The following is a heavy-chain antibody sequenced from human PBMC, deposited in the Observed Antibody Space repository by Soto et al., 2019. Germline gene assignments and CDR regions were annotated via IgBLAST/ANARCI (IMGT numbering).Heavy chain of an antibody. V-gene: IGHV3-7*01. CDR2: IKQDGSEK. CDR1: VFTFSSYW. J-gene: IGHJ4*02. D-gene: IGHD6-19*01. CDR3: ARDFGYSSGWPDY. Sequence: GVSLRLSCAXSVFTFSSYWMIWVLPSPGKGLEWVANIKQDGSEKYYVDSVKGRFTISRDNAKNSLYLQMNSLRAEDTAVYYCARDFGYSSGWPDYWGQGTLVTV.